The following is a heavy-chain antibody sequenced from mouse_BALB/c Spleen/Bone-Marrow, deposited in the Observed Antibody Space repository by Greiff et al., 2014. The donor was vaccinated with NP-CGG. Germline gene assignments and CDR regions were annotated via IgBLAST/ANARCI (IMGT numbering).Heavy chain of an antibody. D-gene: IGHD3-2*02. CDR3: ARVTSSAVGAMDY. Sequence: VQLQQSGPGLVAPSQSLSITCTVSGFSLTYYGVHWVRQPPGKGLEWLGVIWAGGSTNYNSALMSRLSISKDNSKSQVFLKMISLQTDDTAMYYCARVTSSAVGAMDYWGQGTSVTVSS. J-gene: IGHJ4*01. CDR2: IWAGGST. CDR1: GFSLTYYG. V-gene: IGHV2-9*02.